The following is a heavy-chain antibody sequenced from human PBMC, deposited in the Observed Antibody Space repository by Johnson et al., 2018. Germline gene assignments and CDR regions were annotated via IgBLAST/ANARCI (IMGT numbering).Heavy chain of an antibody. CDR1: GYTFTSYD. D-gene: IGHD3-10*01. V-gene: IGHV1-8*01. Sequence: QVQLVQSGAEVKKPGASVKVSCKASGYTFTSYDINWVRQATGQGLEWMGWMNPNSGNTGYAQKFQGRVTMTRNTSISTAYMELSSRRSEDTAVYYCARLSVVFGQSVYYYGMDVWGQGTTVTVSS. J-gene: IGHJ6*02. CDR3: ARLSVVFGQSVYYYGMDV. CDR2: MNPNSGNT.